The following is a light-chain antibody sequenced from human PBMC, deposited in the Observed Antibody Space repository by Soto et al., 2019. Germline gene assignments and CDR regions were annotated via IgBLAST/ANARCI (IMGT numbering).Light chain of an antibody. CDR3: QQYNNWPPIT. V-gene: IGKV3D-15*01. CDR1: PSVANF. J-gene: IGKJ5*01. Sequence: EIVMTQSPATLSLSPGERATLSCRASPSVANFVAWYQQKPGQAPRLLIYGAFNRATGIPARFSGSGSGTEFTLTISSLQSEDFAVYYCQQYNNWPPITFGQGTRLEI. CDR2: GAF.